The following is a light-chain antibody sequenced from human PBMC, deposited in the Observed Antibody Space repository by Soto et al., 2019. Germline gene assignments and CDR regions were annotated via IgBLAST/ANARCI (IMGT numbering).Light chain of an antibody. CDR1: SSDVGGYKY. CDR3: SSNAGSKQNV. V-gene: IGLV2-8*01. J-gene: IGLJ1*01. Sequence: QSALTQPPSASGSPGQSVTISCTGTSSDVGGYKYVSWYQQHPGKAPRLLIYEVSKRPSGVPDRFSGSMSGNTASLTVSGLQAEDEADYYCSSNAGSKQNVFGTGTKLTLL. CDR2: EVS.